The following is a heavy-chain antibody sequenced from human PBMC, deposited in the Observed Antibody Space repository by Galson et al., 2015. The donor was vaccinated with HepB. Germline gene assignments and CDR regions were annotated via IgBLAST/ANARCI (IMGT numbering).Heavy chain of an antibody. CDR1: GSTFTSYY. CDR2: INPSGGST. D-gene: IGHD6-13*01. CDR3: ARGSIAAAGSPYYYYRDV. Sequence: SVKVSCKASGSTFTSYYMHWVRQAPGQGLEWMGIINPSGGSTSYAQKFQGRVTMTRDTSTSTVYMELSSLRSEDTAVYYCARGSIAAAGSPYYYYRDVGVKVTTGTVSS. V-gene: IGHV1-46*03. J-gene: IGHJ6*03.